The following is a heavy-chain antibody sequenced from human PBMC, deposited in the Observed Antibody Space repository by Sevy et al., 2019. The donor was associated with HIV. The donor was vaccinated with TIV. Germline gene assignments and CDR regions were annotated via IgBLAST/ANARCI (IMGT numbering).Heavy chain of an antibody. V-gene: IGHV3-11*01. CDR2: ISPTGGPI. CDR1: GFTLSDNY. D-gene: IGHD5-12*01. J-gene: IGHJ2*01. CDR3: ARGLGYRGYDDISSWYPTYVVFGL. Sequence: GGSLRLSCAASGFTLSDNYMSWIRQAPGKGLEWVSYISPTGGPIYYAHSVEGRFSLSRDNAKKSLYLQMNSLRAEDKAVDYWARGLGYRGYDDISSWYPTYVVFGLWGRWTLVTGSS.